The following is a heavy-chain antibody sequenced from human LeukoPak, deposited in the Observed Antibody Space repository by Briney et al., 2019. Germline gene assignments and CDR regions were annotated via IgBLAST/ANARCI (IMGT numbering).Heavy chain of an antibody. CDR3: ARDTSGHYVYEE. J-gene: IGHJ1*01. V-gene: IGHV4-31*02. CDR2: IYSSSCT. Sequence: PSETLSLTCTVSGGSISRGGSYWSWVRQHPGKGLEWIGYIYSSSCTYDNPSLKSRIDMAVDTSRNQFSLNLRSVSAADTAVYYCARDTSGHYVYEEWGQGTLVTVSS. D-gene: IGHD3-22*01. CDR1: GGSISRGGSY.